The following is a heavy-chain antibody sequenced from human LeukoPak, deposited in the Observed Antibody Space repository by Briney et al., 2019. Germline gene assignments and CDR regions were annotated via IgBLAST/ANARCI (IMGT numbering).Heavy chain of an antibody. CDR3: ARVTGYRIEDYFDY. J-gene: IGHJ4*02. CDR1: GGSISSYY. CDR2: IYYSGST. D-gene: IGHD6-13*01. Sequence: SETLSLTCTVSGGSISSYYWSWIRQPPGKGLEGIGYIYYSGSTNYNPSLTSRGTISVETSKNEFSLKLRSVTAADTAVYYCARVTGYRIEDYFDYWGQGTLVTVSS. V-gene: IGHV4-59*01.